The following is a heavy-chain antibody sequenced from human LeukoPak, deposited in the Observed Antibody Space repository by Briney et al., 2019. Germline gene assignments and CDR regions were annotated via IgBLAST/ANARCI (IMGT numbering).Heavy chain of an antibody. CDR1: GFTFSSYS. Sequence: PGGSLRLSCAASGFTFSSYSMNWVRQAPGKGLEWVSYISSSSSTIYYADSVKGRFTISRDNAKNSLYLQMNSLRAEDTAVYYCARETRIAVVPYYFDYWGQGTLVTVSS. CDR3: ARETRIAVVPYYFDY. D-gene: IGHD6-19*01. V-gene: IGHV3-48*04. J-gene: IGHJ4*02. CDR2: ISSSSSTI.